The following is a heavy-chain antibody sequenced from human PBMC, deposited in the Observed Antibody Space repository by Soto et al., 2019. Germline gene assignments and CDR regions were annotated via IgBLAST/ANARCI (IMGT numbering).Heavy chain of an antibody. CDR2: TIPALGKT. CDR3: ARGPFRPYAMDV. J-gene: IGHJ6*02. CDR1: GDNFKKNV. Sequence: GASVKVSCKTSGDNFKKNVFTWVRQAPGQGLEWMGGTIPALGKTHYIEKFQGRVTITVDDATRTMYMEVRDPTPEDTAIYYCARGPFRPYAMDVWGQGTTVTVSS. D-gene: IGHD3-10*01. V-gene: IGHV1-69*10.